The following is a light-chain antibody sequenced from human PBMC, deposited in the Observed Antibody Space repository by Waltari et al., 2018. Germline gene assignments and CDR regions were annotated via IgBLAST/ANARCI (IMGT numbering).Light chain of an antibody. CDR2: GYS. J-gene: IGLJ3*02. V-gene: IGLV3-21*04. CDR1: NIGSKS. CDR3: QVWDGSTDHVV. Sequence: SYVLTQPPSVPVAPGKTARITCAGTNIGSKSVYWYQQKPGQAPVVGIFGYSDRPSGIPGRCSGSNSGNTSSLSISRVEAADEADYYCQVWDGSTDHVVFGGGTKLTVL.